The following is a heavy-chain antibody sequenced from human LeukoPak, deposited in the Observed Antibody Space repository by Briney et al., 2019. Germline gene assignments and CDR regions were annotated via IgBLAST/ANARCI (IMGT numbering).Heavy chain of an antibody. CDR1: GFTFSNYA. J-gene: IGHJ4*02. CDR2: MSGSGSST. V-gene: IGHV3-23*01. Sequence: GGSLRLSCAVSGFTFSNYAMSWVRQAPGKGLEWVSAMSGSGSSTWYADSVKGRLTISRDNSKNTLFLQMNSLRAEDTAVYYCAKDLYDSSGSRYVYWGQGTLVTVSS. D-gene: IGHD3-22*01. CDR3: AKDLYDSSGSRYVY.